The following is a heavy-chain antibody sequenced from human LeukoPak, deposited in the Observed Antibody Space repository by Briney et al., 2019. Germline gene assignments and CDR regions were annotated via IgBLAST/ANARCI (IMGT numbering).Heavy chain of an antibody. J-gene: IGHJ4*02. CDR2: IYYSGST. D-gene: IGHD5-18*01. CDR1: VGSISSGDYY. CDR3: ARASGYSAE. V-gene: IGHV4-30-4*08. Sequence: SETLSLTCTVSVGSISSGDYYWSWIRQPPGKGREWIGYIYYSGSTYYNPSLKSRVTISVDTSKNQFYLKLTSVTAADTAVYYCARASGYSAEWGQGTLVTVSS.